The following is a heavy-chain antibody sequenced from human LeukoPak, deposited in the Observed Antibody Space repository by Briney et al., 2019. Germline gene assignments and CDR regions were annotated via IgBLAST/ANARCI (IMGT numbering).Heavy chain of an antibody. Sequence: SETLSLTCTVSGGSISSYYWSWIRQPPGKGLEWIGYIYYSGSTNYNPSLKSRVTISVDKSKNQFSLKLSSVTAADTAVYYCAREYDSSGYNPFDYWGQGTLVTVSS. J-gene: IGHJ4*02. D-gene: IGHD3-22*01. V-gene: IGHV4-59*12. CDR2: IYYSGST. CDR1: GGSISSYY. CDR3: AREYDSSGYNPFDY.